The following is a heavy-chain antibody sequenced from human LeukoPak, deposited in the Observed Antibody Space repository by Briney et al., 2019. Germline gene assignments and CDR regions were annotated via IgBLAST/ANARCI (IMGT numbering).Heavy chain of an antibody. V-gene: IGHV1-8*01. D-gene: IGHD3-9*01. J-gene: IGHJ4*02. Sequence: ASVKVSCKASGYTFTSYDINWVRQATGQGPEWMGWMNPNSGNTGYAQKFQGRVTMTRNTSRSTAYMELSSLRSEDTAVYYCARAGARYDILTGYSFDYWGQGTLVTVSS. CDR1: GYTFTSYD. CDR3: ARAGARYDILTGYSFDY. CDR2: MNPNSGNT.